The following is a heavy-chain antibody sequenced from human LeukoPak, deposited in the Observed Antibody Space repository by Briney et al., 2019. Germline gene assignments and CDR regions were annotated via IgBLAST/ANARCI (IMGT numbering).Heavy chain of an antibody. CDR2: ISYSGST. J-gene: IGHJ5*02. CDR1: GGSISSYY. CDR3: ARHKNYGSGRRVDP. D-gene: IGHD3-10*01. V-gene: IGHV4-59*08. Sequence: SETLSLTCNVSGGSISSYYWIWIRQPPGKGLEWIGYISYSGSTYYNPSLKNRVTISVDTSRNQLSLQLSSVTAADTAVYYCARHKNYGSGRRVDPWGQGTLVTVSS.